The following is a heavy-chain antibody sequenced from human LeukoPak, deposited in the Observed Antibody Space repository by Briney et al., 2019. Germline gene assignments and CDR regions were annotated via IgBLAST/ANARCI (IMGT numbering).Heavy chain of an antibody. Sequence: SETLSLTCTVSGGSISSGGYYWSWIRQPPGKGLEWIGYIYHSGSTYYNPSLKSRVTISVDTSKNQFSLKLNSVTAADTAVYYCAREMSGYSSSWGQGTLVTVSS. CDR1: GGSISSGGYY. CDR3: AREMSGYSSS. CDR2: IYHSGST. D-gene: IGHD6-13*01. J-gene: IGHJ4*02. V-gene: IGHV4-30-2*01.